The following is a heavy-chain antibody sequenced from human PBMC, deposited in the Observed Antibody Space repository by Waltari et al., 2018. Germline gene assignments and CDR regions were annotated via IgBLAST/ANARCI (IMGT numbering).Heavy chain of an antibody. CDR2: IYHSGRT. CDR1: GYSISSGYY. CDR3: ARPRGWDFDGADAFDI. V-gene: IGHV4-38-2*02. J-gene: IGHJ3*02. D-gene: IGHD1-26*01. Sequence: QVQLQESGPGLVKPSETLSLTCTVSGYSISSGYYWGWIRQPPGKGLEWIGSIYHSGRTYYNPSLKSRVTISVDTSKNQFALKLSSVTAADTAVYYCARPRGWDFDGADAFDIWGQGTMVTVSS.